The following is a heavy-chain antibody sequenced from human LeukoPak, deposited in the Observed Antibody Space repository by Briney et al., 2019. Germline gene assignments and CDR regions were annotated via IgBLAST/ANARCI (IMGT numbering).Heavy chain of an antibody. Sequence: SETLSLTCAVYGGSFSGYYWSWIRQPPGNGLEWIGEINHSGSTNYNPSLKSRVTISVDTSKNQFSLKLSSVTAADTAVYYCARGTTYYYDSSGYYYYYGMDVWGQGTTVTVSS. CDR1: GGSFSGYY. CDR2: INHSGST. J-gene: IGHJ6*02. CDR3: ARGTTYYYDSSGYYYYYGMDV. V-gene: IGHV4-34*01. D-gene: IGHD3-22*01.